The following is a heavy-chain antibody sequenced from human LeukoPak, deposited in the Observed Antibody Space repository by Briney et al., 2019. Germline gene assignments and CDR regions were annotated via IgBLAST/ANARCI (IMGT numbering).Heavy chain of an antibody. CDR3: AKENLHAFDI. V-gene: IGHV3-30*18. J-gene: IGHJ3*02. Sequence: GGSLRLSCAASGFTFSSYGMHRVRQAPGKGLEWVAVISYDGSNKYYADSVKGRFTISRDNSKNTLYLQMNSLRAEDTAVYYCAKENLHAFDIWGQGTMVTVSS. CDR1: GFTFSSYG. CDR2: ISYDGSNK.